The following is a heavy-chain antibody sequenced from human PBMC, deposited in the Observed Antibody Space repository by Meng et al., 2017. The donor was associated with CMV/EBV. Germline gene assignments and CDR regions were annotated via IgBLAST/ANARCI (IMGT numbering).Heavy chain of an antibody. J-gene: IGHJ6*02. CDR3: AREDCSSTSCYRGGAYYYGMDV. Sequence: SVKVSCKASGGTFSSYAISWVRQAPGQGLEWMGGIIPIFGTANYAQKFQGRVTITTGESTSTAYMELSSLRSEDTAVYYCAREDCSSTSCYRGGAYYYGMDVWGQGTTVTVSS. V-gene: IGHV1-69*05. CDR1: GGTFSSYA. CDR2: IIPIFGTA. D-gene: IGHD2-2*02.